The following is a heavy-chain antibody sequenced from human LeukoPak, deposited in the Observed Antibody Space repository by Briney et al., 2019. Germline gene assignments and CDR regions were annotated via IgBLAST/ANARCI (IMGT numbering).Heavy chain of an antibody. V-gene: IGHV4-34*01. CDR2: INHSGGT. CDR1: GGSFSTFY. CDR3: ARGGYGDYREYYFYYGMDV. Sequence: SETLSLTCDVFGGSFSTFYWSWIRQSPGKGLEWIGEINHSGGTNYNPSLKSRVIMSLDRSKNQFLLELSSVTAADSAVYYCARGGYGDYREYYFYYGMDVWGQGTTVTVSS. D-gene: IGHD4-17*01. J-gene: IGHJ6*02.